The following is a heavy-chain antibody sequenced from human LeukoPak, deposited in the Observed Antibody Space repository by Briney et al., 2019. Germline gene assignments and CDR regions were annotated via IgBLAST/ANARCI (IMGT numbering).Heavy chain of an antibody. J-gene: IGHJ6*02. Sequence: GGSLRLSCAASGFTFSSYWMSWIRQAPGKGLEWVANIKQDGSEKYYVDSVKGRFTISRDNAKNSLYLQMNSLRAEDTAVYYCAREKVIRYFTQYYYYGMDVWGQGTTVTVSS. CDR1: GFTFSSYW. D-gene: IGHD3-9*01. V-gene: IGHV3-7*01. CDR3: AREKVIRYFTQYYYYGMDV. CDR2: IKQDGSEK.